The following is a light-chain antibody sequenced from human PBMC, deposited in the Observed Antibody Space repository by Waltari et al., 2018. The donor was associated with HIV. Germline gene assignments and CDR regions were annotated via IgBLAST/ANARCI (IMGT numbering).Light chain of an antibody. V-gene: IGLV2-14*01. Sequence: QSALTQPASVSGSPGQSITISCTGTTTDIGEYNYVSWFQHHPAEAPTLIIFEVSKRPSGVSPRFSGSKSGNTASLTVSGLQPEDEADYYCSSYTNKYTWVFGGGTKLTVL. CDR1: TTDIGEYNY. J-gene: IGLJ3*02. CDR3: SSYTNKYTWV. CDR2: EVS.